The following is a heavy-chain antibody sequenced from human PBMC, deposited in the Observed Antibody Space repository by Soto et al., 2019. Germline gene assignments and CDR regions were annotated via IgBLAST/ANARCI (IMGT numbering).Heavy chain of an antibody. CDR3: AKEYTAHRHFHY. D-gene: IGHD5-18*01. CDR1: GFTFRTSV. J-gene: IGHJ4*02. CDR2: IASDSSYK. Sequence: QVQLVESGGGVVQPGTSLRLSCAASGFTFRTSVRHWVRQASDKGLEWLAVIASDSSYKNSTGSVKGRFTISRDNSKSTLYLEMSSLRAEDTAVYYCAKEYTAHRHFHYLGLGTLVTVSP. V-gene: IGHV3-30*18.